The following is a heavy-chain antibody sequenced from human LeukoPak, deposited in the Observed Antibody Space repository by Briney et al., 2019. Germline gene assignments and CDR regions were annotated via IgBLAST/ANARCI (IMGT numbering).Heavy chain of an antibody. CDR1: GGSISSYY. CDR2: IHSSGST. V-gene: IGHV4-4*07. CDR3: AREKVGYYYYMDV. D-gene: IGHD2-2*01. J-gene: IGHJ6*03. Sequence: SETLSLTCTVSGGSISSYYWSWIRQPAGKGLEWIGRIHSSGSTNYNPSLKSRVTVSVDTSKNQFSLKLSSMTAADTAVYYCAREKVGYYYYMDVWGKGTTVTISS.